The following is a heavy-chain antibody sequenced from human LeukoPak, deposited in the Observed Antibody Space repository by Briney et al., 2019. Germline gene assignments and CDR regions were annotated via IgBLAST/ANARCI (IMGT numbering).Heavy chain of an antibody. D-gene: IGHD5-12*01. CDR3: ARQNHPMGYSYKYYMDV. V-gene: IGHV1-18*01. CDR1: GYTFSSSE. Sequence: ASVKVSCKASGYTFSSSEISWVRQAPGQGLEWIGWISPYSGKTTYGHKFQGRVTLTTDRPTSTAHMELRSLRSDDTAVYYCARQNHPMGYSYKYYMDVWGKGTTVTVSS. J-gene: IGHJ6*03. CDR2: ISPYSGKT.